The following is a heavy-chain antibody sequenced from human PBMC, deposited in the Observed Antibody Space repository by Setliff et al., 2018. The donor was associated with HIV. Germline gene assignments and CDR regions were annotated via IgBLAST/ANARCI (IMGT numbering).Heavy chain of an antibody. D-gene: IGHD5-18*01. Sequence: GGSLRLSCAASGFTFSSHAMTWVRQAPGQGLEWVSIISGSGISTYYADSVKGRFTISRDNSRNMLYLQMNSLRAEDTAVYYCSSPGPGHGYSYGYYYYGMDVWGQGTTVTVSS. CDR2: ISGSGIST. CDR1: GFTFSSHA. J-gene: IGHJ6*02. CDR3: SSPGPGHGYSYGYYYYGMDV. V-gene: IGHV3-23*01.